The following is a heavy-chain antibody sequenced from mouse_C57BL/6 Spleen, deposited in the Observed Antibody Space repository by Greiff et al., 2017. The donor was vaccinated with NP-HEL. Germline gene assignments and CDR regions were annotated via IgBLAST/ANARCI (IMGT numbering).Heavy chain of an antibody. CDR2: IDPSDSET. J-gene: IGHJ2*01. Sequence: VQLQQPGAELVRPGSSVKLSCKASGYTFTSYWMHWVKQRPIQGLEWIGNIDPSDSETHYNQKFKDKATLTVDKSSSTAYMQLSSLASEDAAVYYCARSEDGSSYFDCWGQGTTLSASS. D-gene: IGHD1-1*01. V-gene: IGHV1-52*01. CDR3: ARSEDGSSYFDC. CDR1: GYTFTSYW.